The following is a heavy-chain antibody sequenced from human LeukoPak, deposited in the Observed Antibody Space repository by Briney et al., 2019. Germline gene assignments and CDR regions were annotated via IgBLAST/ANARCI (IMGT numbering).Heavy chain of an antibody. CDR2: ISWDGGST. CDR3: AKDITDSSSSPTFDY. Sequence: TGGSLRLSCAASGFTFDDYAMHWVRQAPGKGLERVSLISWDGGSTYYTDSVKGRFTISRDNSKNSLYLQMNSLRTEDTALYYCAKDITDSSSSPTFDYWGQGTLVTVSS. V-gene: IGHV3-43D*04. J-gene: IGHJ4*02. D-gene: IGHD6-13*01. CDR1: GFTFDDYA.